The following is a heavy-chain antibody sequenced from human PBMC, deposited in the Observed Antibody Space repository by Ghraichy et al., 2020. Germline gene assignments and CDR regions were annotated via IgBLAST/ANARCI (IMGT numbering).Heavy chain of an antibody. CDR2: IYYSGST. CDR1: DDSFSSRSYY. J-gene: IGHJ6*02. V-gene: IGHV4-39*01. CDR3: VRLAYCGCDCLTYGMDV. D-gene: IGHD2-21*02. Sequence: SETLSLTCTVSDDSFSSRSYYWGWIRQSPGKGLDWIGSIYYSGSTYYNAPLKSRVIISLDTSKKQFSLRLNSVTAADTAVYFCVRLAYCGCDCLTYGMDVWGQGTTVIVSS.